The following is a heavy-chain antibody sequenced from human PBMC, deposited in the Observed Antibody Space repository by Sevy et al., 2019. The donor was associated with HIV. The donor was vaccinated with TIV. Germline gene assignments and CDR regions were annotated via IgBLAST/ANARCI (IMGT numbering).Heavy chain of an antibody. Sequence: GGDLRLSCAASGFAFSTYWMTWVRQAPGKGLEWVANIKQDGSEKNYLDSVKGRFTISRDNAKNSLYLQMNSLRAEEQAIYYCAWYRYHYDPSGAFDYWGQGTLVTVSS. CDR3: AWYRYHYDPSGAFDY. V-gene: IGHV3-7*01. J-gene: IGHJ4*02. CDR1: GFAFSTYW. D-gene: IGHD3-22*01. CDR2: IKQDGSEK.